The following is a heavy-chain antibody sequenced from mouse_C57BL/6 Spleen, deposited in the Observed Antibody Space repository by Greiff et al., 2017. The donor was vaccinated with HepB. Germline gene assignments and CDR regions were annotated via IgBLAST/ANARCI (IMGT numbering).Heavy chain of an antibody. CDR2: INPSSGYT. Sequence: VQLQQSGAELARPGASVKMSCKASGYTFTSYTMHWVKQRPGQGLEWIGYINPSSGYTKYKQKFKDKATLTADKSSSTAYMQLSSLTSEDSAVYYCARSYDYDGDWYFDVWGTGTTVTVSS. CDR1: GYTFTSYT. V-gene: IGHV1-4*01. J-gene: IGHJ1*03. D-gene: IGHD2-4*01. CDR3: ARSYDYDGDWYFDV.